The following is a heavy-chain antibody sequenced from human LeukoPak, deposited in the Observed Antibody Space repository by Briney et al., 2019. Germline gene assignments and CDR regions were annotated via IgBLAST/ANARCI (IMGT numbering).Heavy chain of an antibody. D-gene: IGHD3-10*01. J-gene: IGHJ6*02. CDR1: GYSISSGYY. V-gene: IGHV4-38-2*02. CDR2: IYHSGST. Sequence: SETLSLTCTVSGYSISSGYYWGWIRQPPGKGLEWIGSIYHSGSTYYNPSLKSRVTISVDTSKNQFSLKLSSVTAADTAVYYCARAGSADAYYYYYGMDVWGQGTTVTVSS. CDR3: ARAGSADAYYYYYGMDV.